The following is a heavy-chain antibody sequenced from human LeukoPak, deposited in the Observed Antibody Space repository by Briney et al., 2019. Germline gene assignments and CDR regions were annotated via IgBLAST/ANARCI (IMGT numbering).Heavy chain of an antibody. CDR3: ARDRALEWLPHYFDY. J-gene: IGHJ4*02. Sequence: GGSLRLSCAASGFTFSSYGMHWVRQAPGKGLEWVAVISYDGSNKYYADSVKGRFTISRDNSKNTLYLQMNSLRAEDTAVYYCARDRALEWLPHYFDYWGQGTLVTVSS. CDR1: GFTFSSYG. CDR2: ISYDGSNK. D-gene: IGHD3-3*01. V-gene: IGHV3-30*03.